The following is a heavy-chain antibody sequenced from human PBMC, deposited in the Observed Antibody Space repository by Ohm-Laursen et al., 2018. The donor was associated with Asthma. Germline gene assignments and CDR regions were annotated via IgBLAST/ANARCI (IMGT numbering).Heavy chain of an antibody. CDR1: GGTLGTSV. CDR2: IIPIFGTA. J-gene: IGHJ4*02. Sequence: GSSVKVSCKSLGGTLGTSVIGWVRQAPGQGLEWMGGIIPIFGTANYAQKFQGRVTITADESTSTAYMELSSLRSEDTAVYYCARDRGGQYGSNVYWGQGTLVTVSS. D-gene: IGHD4-23*01. V-gene: IGHV1-69*01. CDR3: ARDRGGQYGSNVY.